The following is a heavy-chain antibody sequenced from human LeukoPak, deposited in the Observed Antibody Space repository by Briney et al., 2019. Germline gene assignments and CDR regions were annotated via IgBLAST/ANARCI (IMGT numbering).Heavy chain of an antibody. Sequence: PGGSLRLSCAASGFSFSSYAMSWVRQTPGKGLDWVSAVSGSGTDTFYDNSVEGRFTISRDNSKNTLYLQMNDLRAEDTAIYYCAKRKFYGSGSVFVSHAFDFWGQGTMVTVSS. V-gene: IGHV3-23*01. CDR2: VSGSGTDT. CDR1: GFSFSSYA. D-gene: IGHD3-10*01. CDR3: AKRKFYGSGSVFVSHAFDF. J-gene: IGHJ3*01.